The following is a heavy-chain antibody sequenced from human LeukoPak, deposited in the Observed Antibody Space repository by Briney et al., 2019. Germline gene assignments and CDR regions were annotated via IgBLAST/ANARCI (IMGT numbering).Heavy chain of an antibody. J-gene: IGHJ4*02. D-gene: IGHD6-13*01. CDR2: IYYSGTP. Sequence: SETLSLTCTVSGESIRSSSHYWGWIRQPPGKGLEWIANIYYSGTPYYNPSLKSRVTISVDTSKNQFSLKLRSVTATDTAVYFCAETTQQLFDFWGQGTLVTVTS. V-gene: IGHV4-39*01. CDR3: AETTQQLFDF. CDR1: GESIRSSSHY.